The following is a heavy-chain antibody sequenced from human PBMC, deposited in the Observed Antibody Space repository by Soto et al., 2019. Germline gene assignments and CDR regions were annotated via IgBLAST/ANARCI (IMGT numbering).Heavy chain of an antibody. D-gene: IGHD2-15*01. CDR1: GLPFSSYA. V-gene: IGHV3-23*01. Sequence: GGSLRLSCAASGLPFSSYAMSWVRKTTGKGLEWVSAISGSGGSTYYADSVKGRFTISRDNSKNTLYLQMNSLRAEDTAVYYCAKASDIVVVVAANSLAYWGQGTLVTVSS. CDR3: AKASDIVVVVAANSLAY. J-gene: IGHJ4*02. CDR2: ISGSGGST.